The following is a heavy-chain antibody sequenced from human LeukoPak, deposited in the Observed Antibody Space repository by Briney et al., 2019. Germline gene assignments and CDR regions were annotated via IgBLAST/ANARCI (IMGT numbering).Heavy chain of an antibody. CDR3: ARVESLGYCSSTSCYTVGWFDP. CDR1: GGSMSPYH. D-gene: IGHD2-2*02. Sequence: SETLSLTCTVSGGSMSPYHWGWIRQPPGKGLEWTGYIYYSGSTNYNPSLKSRVTISVDTSKNQFSLKLSSVTAADTAVYYCARVESLGYCSSTSCYTVGWFDPWGQGTLVTVSS. J-gene: IGHJ5*02. CDR2: IYYSGST. V-gene: IGHV4-59*01.